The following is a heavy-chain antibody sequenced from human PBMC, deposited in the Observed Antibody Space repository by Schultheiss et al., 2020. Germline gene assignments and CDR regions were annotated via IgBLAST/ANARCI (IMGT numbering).Heavy chain of an antibody. Sequence: GGSLRLSCAASGFTFSSYAMSWVRQAPGKGLEWVSAISGSGGSTYYADSVKGRFTISRDNSKNMLSLHMSSLQTEDTAVYYCIRPALRPNRDDYWGQGTLVNVSA. CDR2: ISGSGGST. CDR1: GFTFSSYA. J-gene: IGHJ4*02. CDR3: IRPALRPNRDDY. D-gene: IGHD1-14*01. V-gene: IGHV3-23*01.